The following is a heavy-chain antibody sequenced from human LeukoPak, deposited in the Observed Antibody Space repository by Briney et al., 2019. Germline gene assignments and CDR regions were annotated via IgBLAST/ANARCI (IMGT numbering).Heavy chain of an antibody. D-gene: IGHD3-16*02. CDR1: GGTFSSYA. J-gene: IGHJ3*02. CDR2: IIPIFGTA. CDR3: ASNDYVWGSYLYFDI. V-gene: IGHV1-69*13. Sequence: SVKVSCKASGGTFSSYAISWVRQAPGQGLEWMGGIIPIFGTANYAQKFQGRVTIPADESTSTAYMELSRLRSEDTAVYYCASNDYVWGSYLYFDIWGQGTMVTVSS.